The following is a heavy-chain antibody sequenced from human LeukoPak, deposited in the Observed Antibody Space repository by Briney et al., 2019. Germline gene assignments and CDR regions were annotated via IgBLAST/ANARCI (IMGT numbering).Heavy chain of an antibody. CDR3: ARLAVVVPAARDYYYMDV. CDR2: IYYSGST. V-gene: IGHV4-59*01. CDR1: GGSISSYY. J-gene: IGHJ6*03. D-gene: IGHD2-2*01. Sequence: SSETLSLTCIVSGGSISSYYWSWIRQPPGKGLEWIGYIYYSGSTNYNPSLKSRVTISVDTSKNQFSLKLSSVTAADTAVYYCARLAVVVPAARDYYYMDVWGKGTTVTVSS.